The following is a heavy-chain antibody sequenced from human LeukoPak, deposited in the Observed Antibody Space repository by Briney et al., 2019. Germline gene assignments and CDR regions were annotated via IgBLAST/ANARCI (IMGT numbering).Heavy chain of an antibody. CDR2: IIPIFGTA. J-gene: IGHJ4*02. Sequence: GSSVKVSCKASGGTFSSYAISWVRQAPGQGLEWMGGIIPIFGTANYAQKFQGRVTITADESTSTAYMELSSLRSEDTAVYYCARHGAAAVLLFDYWGQGTLVTVSP. D-gene: IGHD6-13*01. CDR3: ARHGAAAVLLFDY. V-gene: IGHV1-69*01. CDR1: GGTFSSYA.